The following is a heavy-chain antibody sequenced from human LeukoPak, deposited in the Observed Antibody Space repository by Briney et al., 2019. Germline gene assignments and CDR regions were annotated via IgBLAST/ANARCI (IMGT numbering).Heavy chain of an antibody. CDR2: IWYEERSK. D-gene: IGHD5-12*01. V-gene: IGHV3-33*06. J-gene: IGHJ4*02. Sequence: GGSLRLSCTASGFTFSSYGMHWVRQAPGNGLEWVATIWYEERSKYYIDSVKGRFTISRGNSKNTIYLRMNSLRVDDTAIYYCAKEGIYMKSSLEDWGQGTPVTVSS. CDR3: AKEGIYMKSSLED. CDR1: GFTFSSYG.